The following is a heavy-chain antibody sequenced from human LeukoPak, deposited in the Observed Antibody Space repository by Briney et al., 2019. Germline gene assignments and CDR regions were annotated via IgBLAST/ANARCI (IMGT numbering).Heavy chain of an antibody. J-gene: IGHJ3*02. CDR2: IYTRGSS. CDR3: ARGRYCSADICSGGDAFDI. D-gene: IGHD2-15*01. V-gene: IGHV4-4*07. CDR1: GGSINNYY. Sequence: PSETLSLTCTVSGGSINNYYWSWIRQPAGKGLEWIGRIYTRGSSNYNPSLKSRVTMSVDTSKNQFSLKLSSVTAADTAVYYCARGRYCSADICSGGDAFDIWGQGTMVSVSS.